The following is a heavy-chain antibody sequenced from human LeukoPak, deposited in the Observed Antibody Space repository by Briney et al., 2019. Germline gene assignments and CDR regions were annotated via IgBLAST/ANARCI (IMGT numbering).Heavy chain of an antibody. CDR2: IYISGST. Sequence: SETLSLTCTVSGGSISSYYWSWIRQPAGKGLEWIGRIYISGSTNYNPSLKSRVTMSVDTSKNQFSLKLSSVTAADTAVYYCARGIYDILTGYLINWFDPWGQGTLVTVSS. J-gene: IGHJ5*02. D-gene: IGHD3-9*01. CDR3: ARGIYDILTGYLINWFDP. V-gene: IGHV4-4*07. CDR1: GGSISSYY.